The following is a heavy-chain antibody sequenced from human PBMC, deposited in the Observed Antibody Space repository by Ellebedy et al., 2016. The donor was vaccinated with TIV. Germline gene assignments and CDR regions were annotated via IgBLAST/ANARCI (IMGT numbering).Heavy chain of an antibody. CDR3: ARGLYGSGSYYQAYYYYGMDV. Sequence: GSLRLSCTVSGGSLSSSPYYWGWIRQSPGKGLEWIGEINHSGSTDYNPSLKSRVTISVDTSKNQFSRKLSSVTAADTAVYYCARGLYGSGSYYQAYYYYGMDVWGQGATVTVSS. CDR1: GGSLSSSPYY. V-gene: IGHV4-39*07. J-gene: IGHJ6*02. CDR2: INHSGST. D-gene: IGHD3-10*01.